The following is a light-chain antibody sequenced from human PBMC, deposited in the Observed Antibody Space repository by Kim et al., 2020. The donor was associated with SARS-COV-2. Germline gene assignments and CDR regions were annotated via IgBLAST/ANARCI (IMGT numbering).Light chain of an antibody. V-gene: IGLV2-14*03. CDR2: AVS. CDR3: SSYTSSSTLL. Sequence: GQSFTISCTGTSSDVGGYNYVSWYQHHPGKAPRLIIYAVSDRPSGVSHRFSGSESGNTASLTISGLQAEDEADYYCSSYTSSSTLLFGGGTQLTVL. J-gene: IGLJ2*01. CDR1: SSDVGGYNY.